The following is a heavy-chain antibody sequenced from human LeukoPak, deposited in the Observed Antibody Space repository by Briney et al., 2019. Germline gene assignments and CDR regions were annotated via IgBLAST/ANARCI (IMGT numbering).Heavy chain of an antibody. V-gene: IGHV4-34*01. CDR2: IHHSGST. D-gene: IGHD2-2*01. CDR3: ARSQLLYFFDH. Sequence: PGGSLRLSCAASGFTFNIYTMNWVRQAPGKGLEWIGEIHHSGSTKYNPSLKSRVTMSVDTSKSQFSLELTSVTAADTGVYYCARSQLLYFFDHWGQGTLVTVSS. CDR1: GFTFNIYT. J-gene: IGHJ4*02.